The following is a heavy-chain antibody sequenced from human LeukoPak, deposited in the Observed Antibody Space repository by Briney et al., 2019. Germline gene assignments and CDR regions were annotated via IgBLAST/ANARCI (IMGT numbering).Heavy chain of an antibody. V-gene: IGHV3-30*03. CDR3: AREQLYSGYYGLDV. Sequence: GGSLRLSCAAAGFTISSYGMHWVRQAPGKGLEWVALISYDGNNNYYADSVRGRFTISRDNSKNTVNLQVNSLRPEDTAVYYCAREQLYSGYYGLDVWGQGTTLTVSS. J-gene: IGHJ6*02. CDR1: GFTISSYG. D-gene: IGHD2-21*01. CDR2: ISYDGNNN.